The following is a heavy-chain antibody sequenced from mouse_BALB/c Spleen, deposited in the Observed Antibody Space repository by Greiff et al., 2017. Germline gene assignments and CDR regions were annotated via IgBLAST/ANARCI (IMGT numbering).Heavy chain of an antibody. CDR2: INPSSGYT. Sequence: QVQLKQSGAELARPGASVKMSCKASGYTFTSYTMHWVKQRPGQGLEWIGYINPSSGYTNYNQKFKDKATLTADKSSSTAYMQLSSLTSEDSAVYYCARWDYYAMDSWGQGTSVTVSS. V-gene: IGHV1-4*01. CDR1: GYTFTSYT. CDR3: ARWDYYAMDS. J-gene: IGHJ4*01.